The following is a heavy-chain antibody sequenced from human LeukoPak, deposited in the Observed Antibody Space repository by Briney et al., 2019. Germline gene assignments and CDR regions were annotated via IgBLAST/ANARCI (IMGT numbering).Heavy chain of an antibody. D-gene: IGHD2-2*01. CDR2: IIPIFGTA. CDR1: GGTFSSYA. J-gene: IGHJ3*02. V-gene: IGHV1-69*13. CDR3: ARVLLSCSSTSCPLCAFDI. Sequence: SVKVSCKASGGTFSSYAISWVRQAPGQGLEWMGGIIPIFGTANYAQKFQGRVTITADESTSTAYMELSSLRSEDTAVYYCARVLLSCSSTSCPLCAFDIWGQGTMVTVSS.